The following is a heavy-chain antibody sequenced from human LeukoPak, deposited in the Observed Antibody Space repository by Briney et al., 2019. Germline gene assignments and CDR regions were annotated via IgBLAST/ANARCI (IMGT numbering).Heavy chain of an antibody. Sequence: SETLSLTCAVTGGSISSCNWWSWVGQPPGRGLECIGEIYHSGSTNYNPSLKSRVTISVDKSKNQFSLKLSSVTAADTAVYYCARGQDTMVRGVYFDYWGQGTLVTVSS. V-gene: IGHV4-4*02. J-gene: IGHJ4*02. CDR3: ARGQDTMVRGVYFDY. D-gene: IGHD3-10*01. CDR2: IYHSGST. CDR1: GGSISSCNW.